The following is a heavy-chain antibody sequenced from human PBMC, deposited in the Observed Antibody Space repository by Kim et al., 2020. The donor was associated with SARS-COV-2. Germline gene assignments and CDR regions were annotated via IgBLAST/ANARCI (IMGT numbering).Heavy chain of an antibody. CDR3: ARGGAGLSSGYFMSFDY. CDR1: GFTVSSNY. D-gene: IGHD3-22*01. J-gene: IGHJ4*02. Sequence: GGSLRLSCAASGFTVSSNYMSWVRQAPGKGLEWVSVIYSGGSTYYADSVKGRFTISRHNSKNTLYLQMNSLRAEDTAVYYCARGGAGLSSGYFMSFDYWGQGTLVTVSS. CDR2: IYSGGST. V-gene: IGHV3-53*04.